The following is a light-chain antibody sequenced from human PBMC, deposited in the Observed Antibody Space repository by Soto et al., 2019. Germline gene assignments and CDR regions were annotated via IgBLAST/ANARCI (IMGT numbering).Light chain of an antibody. CDR2: DAS. V-gene: IGKV3-11*01. Sequence: EIVLTQSPATLSLSPGERATLSCRASQSVSNYLAWYQQKPGQAPRLLIYDASNRATGIPARFRGSGSGTDFTLAISSLEPEDFAVDYCQQLSNWPRFTFGQGTKVEIK. CDR3: QQLSNWPRFT. J-gene: IGKJ2*01. CDR1: QSVSNY.